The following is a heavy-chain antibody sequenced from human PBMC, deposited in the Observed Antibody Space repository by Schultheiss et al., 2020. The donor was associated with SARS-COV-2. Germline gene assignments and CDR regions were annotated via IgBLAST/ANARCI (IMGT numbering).Heavy chain of an antibody. CDR1: GGSISSNIYY. J-gene: IGHJ5*02. Sequence: LTCTVSGGSISSNIYYWGWIRQPPGKGLEWIGGVSYSGNTYYNPSLRSRVTISVDTSKNQFSLKLSSVTAADTAVYYCARVGGGNQLIPNWFDPWGQGSLVTVSS. CDR3: ARVGGGNQLIPNWFDP. V-gene: IGHV4-39*01. CDR2: VSYSGNT. D-gene: IGHD1-14*01.